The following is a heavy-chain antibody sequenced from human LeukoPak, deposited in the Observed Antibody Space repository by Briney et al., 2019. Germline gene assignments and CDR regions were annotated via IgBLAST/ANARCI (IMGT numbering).Heavy chain of an antibody. V-gene: IGHV4-39*01. D-gene: IGHD2-15*01. Sequence: SETLSLTCAVSGDSISTTNYYWGWIRQPPGKGLEWIGSIYYSGSTYYNPSLKSRVTISVDTSKNQFSLKLSSVTAADTAVYYCASPVVVAAPFVLWGQGTLVTVSS. CDR1: GDSISTTNYY. J-gene: IGHJ4*02. CDR3: ASPVVVAAPFVL. CDR2: IYYSGST.